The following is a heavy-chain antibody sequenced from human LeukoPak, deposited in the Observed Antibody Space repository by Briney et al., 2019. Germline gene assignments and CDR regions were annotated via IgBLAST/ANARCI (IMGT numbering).Heavy chain of an antibody. J-gene: IGHJ4*02. CDR3: ARDTPWGYFD. Sequence: PSQTLSLTCTVSGGSIRSGGYYWSWIRQHPGKGLEWIGCIYYSGNTYYNPSLKSRVTISVDTSKNQFSLKLSSVTAADTAVYYCARDTPWGYFDWGQGTLVTVSS. D-gene: IGHD3-9*01. V-gene: IGHV4-31*03. CDR1: GGSIRSGGYY. CDR2: IYYSGNT.